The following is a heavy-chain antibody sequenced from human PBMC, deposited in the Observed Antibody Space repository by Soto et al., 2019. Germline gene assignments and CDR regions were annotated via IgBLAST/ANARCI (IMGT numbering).Heavy chain of an antibody. V-gene: IGHV1-18*01. CDR3: ARSYHVDRYLDY. CDR1: GYSFTNYP. J-gene: IGHJ4*02. CDR2: ISPFHGDT. Sequence: QVELVQSGPEVKKPGASVKVSCKASGYSFTNYPIGWGRQAPGQGLEWVGWISPFHGDTNYAQNFQGRITVTTDSSTSTAYMDLGRLRSDDTAVYYCARSYHVDRYLDYWGQGTRITVSS. D-gene: IGHD2-21*01.